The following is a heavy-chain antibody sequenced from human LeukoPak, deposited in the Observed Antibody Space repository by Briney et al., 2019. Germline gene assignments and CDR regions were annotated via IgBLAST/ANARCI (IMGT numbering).Heavy chain of an antibody. CDR2: IYYSGST. Sequence: PSETLSLTCTASDGSISSSGYYWGWIRQPPGKGLEWIGSIYYSGSTYYNSSLKSRVIISVDTSKNQFSLSLRSVTAADTAVYFCARHQLGIGAFHFWGQGTMVTVSS. D-gene: IGHD1-1*01. CDR3: ARHQLGIGAFHF. J-gene: IGHJ3*01. V-gene: IGHV4-39*01. CDR1: DGSISSSGYY.